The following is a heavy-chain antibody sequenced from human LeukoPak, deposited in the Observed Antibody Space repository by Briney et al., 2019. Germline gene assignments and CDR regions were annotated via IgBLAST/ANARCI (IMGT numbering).Heavy chain of an antibody. D-gene: IGHD3-3*01. Sequence: TASETLSLTCTVSGGSISGSSYYWGWIRQPPGKGLEWIGYIYYSGSTNYNPSLKSRVTISRDTSMNQFSLRLSSVTAADTAVYYCARGGGSGCYTYWGQGILVTVSS. CDR1: GGSISGSSYY. CDR2: IYYSGST. CDR3: ARGGGSGCYTY. V-gene: IGHV4-61*05. J-gene: IGHJ4*02.